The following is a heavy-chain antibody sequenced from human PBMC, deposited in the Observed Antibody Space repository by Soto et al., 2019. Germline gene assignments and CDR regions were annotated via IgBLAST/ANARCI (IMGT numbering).Heavy chain of an antibody. V-gene: IGHV3-23*01. D-gene: IGHD1-26*01. CDR3: AKVPLKYSGSYFDY. Sequence: GGSLRRSCAASGFTFSTYPMSWVRQDPGKGLEWVSIISGSGGNTDYADSVKGRFTMSRDNSKNTVYLQMNSLRAEDTAVYYCAKVPLKYSGSYFDYWGQGTLVTVSS. CDR1: GFTFSTYP. CDR2: ISGSGGNT. J-gene: IGHJ4*02.